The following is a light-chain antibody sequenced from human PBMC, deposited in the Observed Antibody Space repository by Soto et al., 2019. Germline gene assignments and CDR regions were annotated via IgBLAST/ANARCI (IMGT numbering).Light chain of an antibody. V-gene: IGKV3-20*01. J-gene: IGKJ1*01. CDR1: QSVSSSY. Sequence: EIVLTQSPGTLSLSPGERATLSCRASQSVSSSYLAWYQQKPGQAPRLLIYGASSRATGIPDRFSGSGSGTDFTLTISRLEPATFSVYYCHQYGSSPISPFGQGTKVDIK. CDR3: HQYGSSPISP. CDR2: GAS.